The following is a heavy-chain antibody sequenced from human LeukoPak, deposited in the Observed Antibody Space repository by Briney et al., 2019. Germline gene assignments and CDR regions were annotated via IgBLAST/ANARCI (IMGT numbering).Heavy chain of an antibody. CDR1: GFTFDDYA. Sequence: GGSLRLSCAASGFTFDDYAMHWVRQAPGKGLEWVSLISGDGGITYFAVSVKGRFTISRDNSKNSLYLQMNSLRTEDTALYYCAKTASSPYDSSGYYYDPTFDYWGQGTLVTVPS. V-gene: IGHV3-43*02. CDR2: ISGDGGIT. CDR3: AKTASSPYDSSGYYYDPTFDY. D-gene: IGHD3-22*01. J-gene: IGHJ4*02.